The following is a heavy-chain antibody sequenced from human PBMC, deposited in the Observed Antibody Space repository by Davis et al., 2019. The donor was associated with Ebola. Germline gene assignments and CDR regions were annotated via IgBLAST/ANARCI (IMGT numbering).Heavy chain of an antibody. CDR3: ARRPDAAYVHGLDV. Sequence: MPSQTLSPTCLVYGGSFSGHLWSWIRQLPGKGLEWIGEINHSGSTSYNPSLKSRVTIPVDTSKNQPSLRLTSMTVADPAVYYCARRPDAAYVHGLDVWGQGTTVTVSS. CDR2: INHSGST. D-gene: IGHD1-14*01. V-gene: IGHV4-34*01. CDR1: GGSFSGHL. J-gene: IGHJ6*02.